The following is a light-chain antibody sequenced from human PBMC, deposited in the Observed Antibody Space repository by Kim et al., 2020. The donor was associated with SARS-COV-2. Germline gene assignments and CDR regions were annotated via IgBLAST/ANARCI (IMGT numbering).Light chain of an antibody. V-gene: IGKV1-12*01. J-gene: IGKJ4*02. Sequence: ASVGDRVTITCRASEGINSWLDWYQQKPGKAPNLLIYSASSLQRGVPSRFSGSGDGTDFTLTISSLQPEDSATYYCQQANSFPLTFGGGNKVEIK. CDR3: QQANSFPLT. CDR1: EGINSW. CDR2: SAS.